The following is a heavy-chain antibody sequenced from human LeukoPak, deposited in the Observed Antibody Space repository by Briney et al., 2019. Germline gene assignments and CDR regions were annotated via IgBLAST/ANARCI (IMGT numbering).Heavy chain of an antibody. Sequence: GGSLRLSCAASGFTLSNYWMHWVRHAPGEGLVWVSRIKGDGGSPTYADSVKGRFTISRDNAKHTLYLQMNSLRAEDTAVYYCARKPDYYGADYWGQGTLVTVSS. CDR1: GFTLSNYW. CDR3: ARKPDYYGADY. D-gene: IGHD3-10*01. CDR2: IKGDGGSP. V-gene: IGHV3-74*01. J-gene: IGHJ4*02.